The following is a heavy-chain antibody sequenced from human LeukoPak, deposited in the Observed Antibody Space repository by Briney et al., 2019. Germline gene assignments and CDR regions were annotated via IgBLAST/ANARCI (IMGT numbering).Heavy chain of an antibody. CDR2: IWYDGSNK. V-gene: IGHV3-33*06. CDR3: AKDRLRWHYYFDY. CDR1: GFTFSSYG. D-gene: IGHD4-23*01. J-gene: IGHJ4*02. Sequence: GSLRLSCAASGFTFSSYGMHWVRQAPDKGLEWVAVIWYDGSNKYYADSVKGRFTISRDNSKNTLYLQMNSLRAEDTAVYYCAKDRLRWHYYFDYWGQGTLVTVSS.